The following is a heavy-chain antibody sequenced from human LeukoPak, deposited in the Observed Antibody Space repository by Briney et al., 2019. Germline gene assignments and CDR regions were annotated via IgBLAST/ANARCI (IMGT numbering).Heavy chain of an antibody. CDR3: ARHSGLLPEFDY. Sequence: PSETLSLTCTASGGSISSSSYYWGWIRQPPGKGLEWIGSIYYSGSTYYNPSLKSRVTISVDTSKNQFSLKLSSVTAADTAVYYCARHSGLLPEFDYWGQGTLVTVSS. CDR2: IYYSGST. V-gene: IGHV4-39*01. CDR1: GGSISSSSYY. J-gene: IGHJ4*02. D-gene: IGHD3-22*01.